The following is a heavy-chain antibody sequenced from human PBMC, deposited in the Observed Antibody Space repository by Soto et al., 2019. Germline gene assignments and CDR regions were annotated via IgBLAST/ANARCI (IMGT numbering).Heavy chain of an antibody. Sequence: QVQLVQSGTEVKKPGSSVRVSCKASGGTSNRFAFSWVRQAPGQGLEWMGGSIPIFGTANYAPRFQGRATITADESTSTGYMELSGLRSDDTATYYCATGGGSGGFDSWGQGTQVLVSS. CDR2: SIPIFGTA. V-gene: IGHV1-69*01. CDR3: ATGGGSGGFDS. CDR1: GGTSNRFA. J-gene: IGHJ4*02. D-gene: IGHD3-16*01.